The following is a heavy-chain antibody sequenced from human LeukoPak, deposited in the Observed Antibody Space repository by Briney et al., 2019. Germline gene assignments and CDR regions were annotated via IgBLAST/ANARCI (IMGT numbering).Heavy chain of an antibody. CDR1: GFTFSSCS. D-gene: IGHD4-23*01. CDR2: ISSSSSTI. Sequence: GGSLRLSCAASGFTFSSCSMNWVRQAPGKGLEWVSYISSSSSTIYYADSVKGRFTISRDNAKNSLYLQMNSLRDEDTAVYYCARDLGPDYGGNSPAGNFDYWGQGTLVTVSS. V-gene: IGHV3-48*02. CDR3: ARDLGPDYGGNSPAGNFDY. J-gene: IGHJ4*02.